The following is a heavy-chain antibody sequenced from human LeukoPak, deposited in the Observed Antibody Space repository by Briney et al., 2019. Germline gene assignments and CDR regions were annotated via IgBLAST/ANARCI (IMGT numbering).Heavy chain of an antibody. Sequence: PGRSLRLSCAASGFTFSSYGMHWVRQAPGKGLEWVAVISYDGSNRYYADSVKGRFTISRDNSKNTLYLQMNSLRAEDTAVYYCARDVGVDTAMARGSSNWFDPWGQGTLVTVSS. CDR2: ISYDGSNR. V-gene: IGHV3-30*03. CDR1: GFTFSSYG. D-gene: IGHD5-18*01. J-gene: IGHJ5*02. CDR3: ARDVGVDTAMARGSSNWFDP.